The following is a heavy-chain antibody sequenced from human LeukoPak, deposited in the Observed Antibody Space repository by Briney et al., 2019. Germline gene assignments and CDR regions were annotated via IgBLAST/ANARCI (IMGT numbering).Heavy chain of an antibody. D-gene: IGHD5-12*01. Sequence: ASVTVSCKASGGTFSSYAISWVRQAPGQGLEWMGIINPSGGSTSYAQKFQGRVTMTRDTSTSTVYMELSSLRSEDTAVYYCARDFSASGYDEYYYYGMDVWGRGTTVTVSS. CDR3: ARDFSASGYDEYYYYGMDV. CDR2: INPSGGST. V-gene: IGHV1-46*01. CDR1: GGTFSSYA. J-gene: IGHJ6*02.